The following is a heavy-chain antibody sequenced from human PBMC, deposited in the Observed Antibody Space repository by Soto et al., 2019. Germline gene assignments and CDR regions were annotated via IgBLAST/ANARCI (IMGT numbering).Heavy chain of an antibody. CDR1: GFTFSSYW. CDR2: INSDGSST. V-gene: IGHV3-74*01. J-gene: IGHJ6*02. CDR3: AREDGSCNFSYYYGMDV. D-gene: IGHD6-13*01. Sequence: GGSLRLSCAASGFTFSSYWMHWVRQAPGKGLVWVSRINSDGSSTSYADSVKGRFTISRDNAKNTLYLQMNSLRAEDTAVYYCAREDGSCNFSYYYGMDVWGQGTTVTVSS.